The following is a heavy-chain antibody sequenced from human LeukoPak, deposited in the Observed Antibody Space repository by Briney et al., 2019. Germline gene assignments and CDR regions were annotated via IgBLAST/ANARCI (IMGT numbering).Heavy chain of an antibody. V-gene: IGHV4-61*02. CDR3: ASDRIEVDAFDI. CDR2: IYTSGST. D-gene: IGHD2-15*01. J-gene: IGHJ3*02. Sequence: PSETLSLTCTVSGGSISSGSYFWSWIRQPAGKGLEWIGRIYTSGSTNYNPSLKSRVTISVDTSKNQFSLKLSSVTAADTAVYYCASDRIEVDAFDIWGQGTMVTVSS. CDR1: GGSISSGSYF.